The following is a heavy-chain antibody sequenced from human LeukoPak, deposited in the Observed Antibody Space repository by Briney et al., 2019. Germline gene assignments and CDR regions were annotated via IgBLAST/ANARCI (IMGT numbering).Heavy chain of an antibody. J-gene: IGHJ4*02. CDR1: GGSISSYY. Sequence: PSETLSLTCTVFGGSISSYYWSWIRQPPGKGLEWIGYIYYSGSTNYNPSLKSRVTISVDTSKNQFSLKLSSVTAADTAVCYCARVGGYDYPYWGQGTLVTVSS. V-gene: IGHV4-59*01. CDR2: IYYSGST. CDR3: ARVGGYDYPY. D-gene: IGHD5-12*01.